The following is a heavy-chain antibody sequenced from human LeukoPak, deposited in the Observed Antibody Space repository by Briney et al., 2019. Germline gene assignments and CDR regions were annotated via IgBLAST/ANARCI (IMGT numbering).Heavy chain of an antibody. CDR1: GGSISSISYY. J-gene: IGHJ4*02. V-gene: IGHV4-39*07. Sequence: SETLSLTCTVSGGSISSISYYWGWIRQPPGKGLEWIGTVYYSETYYNPSLKSRVTMSADTSKNQFSLKLSSVTAADTAVYYCARAVRSYIRYFDYWGQGTLVTVSS. CDR3: ARAVRSYIRYFDY. CDR2: VYYSET. D-gene: IGHD1-14*01.